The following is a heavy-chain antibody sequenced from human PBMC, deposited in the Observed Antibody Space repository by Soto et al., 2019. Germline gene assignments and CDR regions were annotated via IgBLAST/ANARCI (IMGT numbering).Heavy chain of an antibody. V-gene: IGHV4-4*02. Sequence: ASETLSLTCAVSGCSISSSNWWSWVRQPPGKGLEWIGEIYHSGSTNYNPSLKSRVTISVDKSKNQFSLKLSSVTAADTAVYYCASLPATSDFDYWGQGTLVTVSS. D-gene: IGHD2-2*01. J-gene: IGHJ4*02. CDR2: IYHSGST. CDR3: ASLPATSDFDY. CDR1: GCSISSSNW.